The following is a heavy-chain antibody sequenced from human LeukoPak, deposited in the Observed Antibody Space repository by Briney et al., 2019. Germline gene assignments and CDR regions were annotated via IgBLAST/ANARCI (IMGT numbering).Heavy chain of an antibody. J-gene: IGHJ4*02. CDR3: AKDLGGGYGIFDY. D-gene: IGHD5-12*01. CDR2: IWYDGSNK. Sequence: GRSLRLSCAASGFTFSSYGMHWVRQAPGKGLEWVAVIWYDGSNKYYADSVKGRFIISRDNSKNTLYLQMNSLRAEDTAVYYCAKDLGGGYGIFDYWGQGTLVTVSS. V-gene: IGHV3-33*06. CDR1: GFTFSSYG.